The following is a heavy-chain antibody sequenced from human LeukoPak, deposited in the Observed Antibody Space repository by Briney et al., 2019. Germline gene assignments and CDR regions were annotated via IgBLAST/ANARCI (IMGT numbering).Heavy chain of an antibody. CDR3: ARVNPHLSAFDY. J-gene: IGHJ4*02. Sequence: GGSLRLSCAASGFTLSSHDTHWVRQATGKGLEWVSGIGIAGDTYYTGSVKGRFTISRENAKNSLYLQMNSLRAGGTAVYYCARVNPHLSAFDYWGQGTLVTVSS. V-gene: IGHV3-13*04. CDR2: IGIAGDT. CDR1: GFTLSSHD. D-gene: IGHD3-16*02.